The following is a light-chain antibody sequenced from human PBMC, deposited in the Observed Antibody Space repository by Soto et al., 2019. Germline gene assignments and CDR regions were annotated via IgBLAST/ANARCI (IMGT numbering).Light chain of an antibody. V-gene: IGKV3-11*01. CDR3: QQRSNWPPIA. Sequence: EIVLTQSPATLSLSPGERATLSCRASQSVSSYLAWYQQKPGQAPRLLIYDASNRATGLPARFSDSGSGTDFTLTISSLEPEDFAVYYCQQRSNWPPIAFGQGTRLEIK. CDR1: QSVSSY. J-gene: IGKJ5*01. CDR2: DAS.